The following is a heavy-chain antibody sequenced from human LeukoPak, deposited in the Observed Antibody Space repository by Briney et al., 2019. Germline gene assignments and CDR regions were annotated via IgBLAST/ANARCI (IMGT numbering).Heavy chain of an antibody. CDR2: IYSGGST. CDR3: ATDSTRSSGYSYVADAFDI. Sequence: GGSLRLSCAASGFTVSSNYMSWVRQAPGKGLEWVSVIYSGGSTYYAASVKGRFTISRDNSKNTLHLQMNSLRAEDTDVYYCATDSTRSSGYSYVADAFDIWGQGTMVTVSS. D-gene: IGHD3-22*01. V-gene: IGHV3-53*01. CDR1: GFTVSSNY. J-gene: IGHJ3*02.